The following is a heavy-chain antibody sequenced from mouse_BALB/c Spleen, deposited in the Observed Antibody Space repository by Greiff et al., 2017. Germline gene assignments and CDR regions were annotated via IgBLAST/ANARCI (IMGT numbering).Heavy chain of an antibody. CDR2: INPSSGYT. CDR1: GYTFTSYT. J-gene: IGHJ3*01. D-gene: IGHD4-1*02. CDR3: AGQLGRGWFAY. Sequence: VQLQQSGAELARPGASVKMSCKASGYTFTSYTMHWVKQRPGQGLEWIGYINPSSGYTNYNQKFKDKATLTADKSSSTAYMQLSSLTSEDSAVYYCAGQLGRGWFAYWGQGTLVTVSA. V-gene: IGHV1-4*01.